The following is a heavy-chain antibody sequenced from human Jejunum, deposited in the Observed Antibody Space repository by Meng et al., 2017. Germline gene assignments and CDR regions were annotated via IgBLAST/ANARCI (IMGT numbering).Heavy chain of an antibody. V-gene: IGHV3-74*03. D-gene: IGHD6-13*01. J-gene: IGHJ5*02. CDR2: IKSDGTI. Sequence: GESLKISCAASGFTFSSSWMYWVRQAPGKGLVWVSRIKSDGTITYADYVKGRFTMSSDNTNNTVFLQMKSLRADDTAMYYCAKSGYSTSRFDPWGQGTLVTVSS. CDR1: GFTFSSSW. CDR3: AKSGYSTSRFDP.